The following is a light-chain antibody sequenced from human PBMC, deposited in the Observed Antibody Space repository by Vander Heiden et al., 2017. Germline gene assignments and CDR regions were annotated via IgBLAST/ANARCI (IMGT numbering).Light chain of an antibody. J-gene: IGLJ2*01. V-gene: IGLV1-44*01. CDR1: SSNIGSNT. CDR2: RNN. CDR3: AEWDDSLNGGG. Sequence: QSVLTQPPSASGTPGQRVTISCSGSSSNIGSNTVNWYQQLPGTAPKLLIDRNNQRPSGVPDRFSGSKSGTSASLAISGLQSEDKADDDGAEWDDSLNGGGFGGGTKLTVL.